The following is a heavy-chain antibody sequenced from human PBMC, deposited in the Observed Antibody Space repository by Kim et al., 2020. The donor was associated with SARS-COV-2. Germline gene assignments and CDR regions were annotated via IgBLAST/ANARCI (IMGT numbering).Heavy chain of an antibody. CDR1: GGSISSSSYY. J-gene: IGHJ6*02. V-gene: IGHV4-39*07. D-gene: IGHD2-2*01. Sequence: SETLSLTCTVSGGSISSSSYYWGWIRQPPGKGLEWIGSIYYSGSTYYNPSLKSRVTISVDTSKNQFSLKLSSVTAADTAVYYCARGADRTSCYDCYYYGMDVWGQGTTVTVSS. CDR3: ARGADRTSCYDCYYYGMDV. CDR2: IYYSGST.